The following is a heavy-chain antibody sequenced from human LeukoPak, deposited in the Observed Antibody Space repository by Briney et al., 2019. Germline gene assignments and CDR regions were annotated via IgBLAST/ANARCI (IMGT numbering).Heavy chain of an antibody. CDR1: GGSFSGYY. CDR2: INHSGST. V-gene: IGHV4-34*01. J-gene: IGHJ6*03. Sequence: SETLSLTCAAYGGSFSGYYWSWIRQPPGKGLEWIGEINHSGSTNYNPSLKSRVTISVDTSKNQFSLKLSSVTAADTAVYYCARVPYYYYYYMDVWGKGTTVTVSS. CDR3: ARVPYYYYYYMDV.